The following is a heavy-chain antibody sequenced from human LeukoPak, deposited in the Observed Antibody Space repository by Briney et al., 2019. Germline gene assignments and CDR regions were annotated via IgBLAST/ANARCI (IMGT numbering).Heavy chain of an antibody. J-gene: IGHJ6*04. V-gene: IGHV4-59*01. CDR2: IYYSGST. Sequence: SETLSFTCTVSGGSISSYYWSWIRQPPGKGLEWIGYIYYSGSTNYNPSLKSRVTISVDTSKNQFSLKLSSVTAADTAVYYCARGVGDVWGKGTTVTVSS. CDR3: ARGVGDV. CDR1: GGSISSYY. D-gene: IGHD2-15*01.